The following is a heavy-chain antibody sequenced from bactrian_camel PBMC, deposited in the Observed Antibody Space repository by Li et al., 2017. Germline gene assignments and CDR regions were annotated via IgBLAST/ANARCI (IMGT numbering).Heavy chain of an antibody. Sequence: HVQLVESGGGSVQPGGSLRISCATSGFTFSPYWMDWVRQAPGKEREGVAAIDSDGSTSYADSVKGRFTISRDNTKNMLYLQMSSLKSEDTALYYCAAPDRYSDYELDSWGQGTQVTVS. CDR2: IDSDGST. CDR3: AAPDRYSDYELDS. CDR1: GFTFSPYW. D-gene: IGHD4*01. V-gene: IGHV3S1*01. J-gene: IGHJ6*01.